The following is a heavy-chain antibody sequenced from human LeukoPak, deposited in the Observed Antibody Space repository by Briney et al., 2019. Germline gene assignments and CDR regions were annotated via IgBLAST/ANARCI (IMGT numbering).Heavy chain of an antibody. CDR2: IKSEPYGGTT. Sequence: PGGPLRLSCAASGLTFRNAWMSWVRQAPGKGLEWVGRIKSEPYGGTTVYSAHAKGRFTISKDDSKNTPYLQLYSLKTEDTAVYYCATGGYSGYSDWGQGTLVTVSS. J-gene: IGHJ4*02. D-gene: IGHD5-12*01. CDR1: GLTFRNAW. CDR3: ATGGYSGYSD. V-gene: IGHV3-15*01.